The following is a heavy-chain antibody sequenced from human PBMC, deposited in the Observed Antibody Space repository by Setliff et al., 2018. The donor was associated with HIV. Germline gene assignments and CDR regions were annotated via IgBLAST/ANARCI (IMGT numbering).Heavy chain of an antibody. Sequence: VASVKVSCKASGYTFTSYGISWVRQAPGQGLEWMGGIIPIFGTANYAQKLQGRVTMTTDTSTSTAYMDVTSLRSEDTAVYYCARSAYCSGGSCYSGAFDYWGQGTLVTVSS. CDR1: GYTFTSYG. D-gene: IGHD2-15*01. CDR3: ARSAYCSGGSCYSGAFDY. V-gene: IGHV1-18*01. CDR2: IIPIFGTA. J-gene: IGHJ4*02.